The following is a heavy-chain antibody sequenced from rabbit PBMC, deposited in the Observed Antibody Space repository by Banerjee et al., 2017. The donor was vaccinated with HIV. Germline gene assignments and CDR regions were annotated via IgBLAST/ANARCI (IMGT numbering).Heavy chain of an antibody. V-gene: IGHV1S43*01. Sequence: QQQLEESGGDLVKPEGSLTLTCTASGFSFSSSYYMCWVRQAPGKGLEWIGCIYAGNGSTWYASWMNGRFTISRSTSLNTVDLKMTSLTAADTATYFCAREEADYYYFDLWGQGTLVTVS. CDR1: GFSFSSSYY. CDR3: AREEADYYYFDL. D-gene: IGHD1-1*01. CDR2: IYAGNGST. J-gene: IGHJ4*01.